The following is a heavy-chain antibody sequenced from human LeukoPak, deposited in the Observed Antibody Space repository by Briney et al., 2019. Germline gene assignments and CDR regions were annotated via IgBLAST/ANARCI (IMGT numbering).Heavy chain of an antibody. J-gene: IGHJ4*02. D-gene: IGHD2-2*01. Sequence: GGSLRLSCAASGFTFSSYGMSWVRQAPGKGLEWVSAISGSGGSTYYADSVKGRFTISRDNSKNTLYLQMNSLRAEDTAVYYCARVLVVTSTADYFDSWGQGTLVTVST. V-gene: IGHV3-23*01. CDR1: GFTFSSYG. CDR2: ISGSGGST. CDR3: ARVLVVTSTADYFDS.